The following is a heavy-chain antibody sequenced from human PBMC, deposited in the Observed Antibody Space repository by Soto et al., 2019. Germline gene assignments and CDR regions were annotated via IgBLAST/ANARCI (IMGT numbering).Heavy chain of an antibody. D-gene: IGHD3-22*01. V-gene: IGHV3-30-3*01. CDR3: ARNYYDSSGYYYSLYYFDY. Sequence: QVQLVESGGGVVQPGRSLRLSCAASGFTFSSYAMHWVRQAPGKGLEWVAVISYDGSNKYYADSVKGRFTISRDNSKNTLYLQMNSLRAEDTAVYYCARNYYDSSGYYYSLYYFDYWGQGTLVTVSS. J-gene: IGHJ4*02. CDR2: ISYDGSNK. CDR1: GFTFSSYA.